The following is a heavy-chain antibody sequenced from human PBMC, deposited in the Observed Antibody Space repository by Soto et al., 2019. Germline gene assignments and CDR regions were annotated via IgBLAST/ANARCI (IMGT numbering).Heavy chain of an antibody. Sequence: SVKVSCKASGGTFSSYAISWVRQAPGQGLEWMGGIIPIFGTANYAQKFQGRVTITADESTSTAYMELSSLRSEDTAVYYCAREAGPITMLVVAYAAFDICGQGPMVTVSS. CDR2: IIPIFGTA. CDR3: AREAGPITMLVVAYAAFDI. D-gene: IGHD3-22*01. CDR1: GGTFSSYA. V-gene: IGHV1-69*13. J-gene: IGHJ3*02.